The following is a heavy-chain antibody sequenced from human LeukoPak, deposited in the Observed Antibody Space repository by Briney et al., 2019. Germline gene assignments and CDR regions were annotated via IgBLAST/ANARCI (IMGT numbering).Heavy chain of an antibody. D-gene: IGHD3-3*01. CDR1: GFTFSSYA. CDR2: ISYDGSNK. Sequence: PGGSLRLSCAVSGFTFSSYAMHWVRQAPGKGLEWVAVISYDGSNKYYADSVKGRFTISRDNSKNTLYLQMNSLRAEDAAVYYCARDPSTIFGVVIILELDYWGQGTLVTVSS. CDR3: ARDPSTIFGVVIILELDY. V-gene: IGHV3-30*01. J-gene: IGHJ4*02.